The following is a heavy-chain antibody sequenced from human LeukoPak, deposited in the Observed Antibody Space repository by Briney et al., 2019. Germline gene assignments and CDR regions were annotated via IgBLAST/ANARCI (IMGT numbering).Heavy chain of an antibody. D-gene: IGHD3-22*01. CDR2: ISAYNCNT. Sequence: GASVKVSCKASGCTFSSFAISWVRQAPGQGLEWMGWISAYNCNTNYAQKLQGRVTMTTDTSTSTAYMELRSLRSDDTAVYYCARDIIDPRSGYYFLPIFDYWGQGTLVTVSS. CDR1: GCTFSSFA. J-gene: IGHJ4*02. CDR3: ARDIIDPRSGYYFLPIFDY. V-gene: IGHV1-18*01.